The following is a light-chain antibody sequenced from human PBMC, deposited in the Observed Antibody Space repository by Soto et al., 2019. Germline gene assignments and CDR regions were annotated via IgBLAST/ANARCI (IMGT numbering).Light chain of an antibody. CDR2: GTS. J-gene: IGLJ2*01. Sequence: QPVLTQPPSASGTPGQRVTISCSGTSTNIGSNNVNWYQQVPGTAPKFLIYGTSQRPSGVPDRFSGSKSGTSASPDISGLQSEDEADYYCAAWDDSLNGVVFGGGTKVTVL. CDR3: AAWDDSLNGVV. CDR1: STNIGSNN. V-gene: IGLV1-44*01.